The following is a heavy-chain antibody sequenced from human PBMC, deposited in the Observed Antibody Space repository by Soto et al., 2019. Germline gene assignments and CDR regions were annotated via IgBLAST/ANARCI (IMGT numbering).Heavy chain of an antibody. J-gene: IGHJ6*02. Sequence: GGSLRLSCAASGFTFSSYSMNWVRQAPGKGLEWVSSISSSSSYIYYADSVKGRFTISRDNAKNSLYLQMNSLRAADTAVYYCARHGGLELLFSINGMDVWGQGTTVTVSS. D-gene: IGHD1-7*01. CDR3: ARHGGLELLFSINGMDV. CDR1: GFTFSSYS. CDR2: ISSSSSYI. V-gene: IGHV3-21*01.